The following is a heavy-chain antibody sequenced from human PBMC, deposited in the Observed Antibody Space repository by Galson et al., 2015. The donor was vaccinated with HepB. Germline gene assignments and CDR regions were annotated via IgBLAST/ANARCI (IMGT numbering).Heavy chain of an antibody. V-gene: IGHV1-18*01. CDR2: ISAYNGNT. J-gene: IGHJ6*02. CDR1: GYTFTSYG. Sequence: SVKVSCKASGYTFTSYGISWVRQAPGQGLEWMGWISAYNGNTNYAQELQGRVTMTTDTSTSTAYMELRSLRSDDTAVYYCAREGGSAIVVVPAAIRGYYYYGMDVWGQGTTVTVSS. D-gene: IGHD2-2*01. CDR3: AREGGSAIVVVPAAIRGYYYYGMDV.